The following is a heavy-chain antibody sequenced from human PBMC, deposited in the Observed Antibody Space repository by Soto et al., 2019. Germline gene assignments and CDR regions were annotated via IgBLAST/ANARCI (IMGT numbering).Heavy chain of an antibody. CDR2: IKSKADGGTT. Sequence: EVQLVESGGGLVKPGGSLRLSCAASGFTFSNAWMSWVRQAPGKGLEWVGRIKSKADGGTTDYAAPVKGRFTISRDDSKNTLYLQMNSLKTDDTAVYYCFIGRYCSGGSCSLSRYWGQGTLVTVSS. D-gene: IGHD2-15*01. V-gene: IGHV3-15*01. CDR1: GFTFSNAW. CDR3: FIGRYCSGGSCSLSRY. J-gene: IGHJ4*02.